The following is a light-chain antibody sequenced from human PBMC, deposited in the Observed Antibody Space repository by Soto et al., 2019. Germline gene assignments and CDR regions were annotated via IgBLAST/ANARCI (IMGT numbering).Light chain of an antibody. CDR2: GAS. CDR3: HQYGSSPRT. CDR1: QSVRSSF. Sequence: EIVLTQSPGTLSLSPGERATLSCRASQSVRSSFLAWYQQKPGQAPRLLIYGASSGATGIPDRFSGSGSGTDFTLTISRLEPEDFAVYYCHQYGSSPRTFGQGTKLEIK. V-gene: IGKV3-20*01. J-gene: IGKJ2*01.